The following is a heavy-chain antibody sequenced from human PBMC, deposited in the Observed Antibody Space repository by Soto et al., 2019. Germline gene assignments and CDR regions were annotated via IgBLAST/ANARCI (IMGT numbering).Heavy chain of an antibody. CDR2: VFYSGAT. CDR3: ARAGFSYGHLLF. Sequence: KSSETLSLTCNVSGGPIKTGDYYWNWTRQPPGKGLEWIGYVFYSGATNYSPSLKSRAAISMDTSKNQFSLSLTSVTAADTAVYYCARAGFSYGHLLFWGQGIRVTVSS. CDR1: GGPIKTGDYY. J-gene: IGHJ4*02. D-gene: IGHD3-10*01. V-gene: IGHV4-30-4*01.